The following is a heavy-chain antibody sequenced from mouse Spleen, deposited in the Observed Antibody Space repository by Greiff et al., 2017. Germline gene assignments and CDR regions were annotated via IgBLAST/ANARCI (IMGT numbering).Heavy chain of an antibody. CDR2: IYPRSGNT. CDR1: GYTFTSYG. V-gene: IGHV1-81*01. Sequence: VQLQQSGAELARPGASVKLSCKASGYTFTSYGISWVKQRTGQGLEWIGEIYPRSGNTYYNEKFKGKATLTADKSSSTAYMELRSLTSEDSAVYFCAYYGSSYDAYWGQGTLVTVSA. J-gene: IGHJ3*01. D-gene: IGHD1-1*01. CDR3: AYYGSSYDAY.